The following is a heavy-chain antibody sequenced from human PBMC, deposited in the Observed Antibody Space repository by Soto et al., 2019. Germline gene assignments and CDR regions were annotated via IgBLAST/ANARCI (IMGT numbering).Heavy chain of an antibody. J-gene: IGHJ4*02. CDR2: INPSGGST. V-gene: IGHV1-46*01. D-gene: IGHD1-26*01. Sequence: QVQLVQSGAEVKKPGASVKVSCKASGYTFTSYYMHWVRQAPGQGLEWMGAINPSGGSTTYAQKFQGSITRTSATTTSTVYMGLSTVSSEDTAVFYGATTTGSESLWGQGTLVTVSS. CDR1: GYTFTSYY. CDR3: ATTTGSESL.